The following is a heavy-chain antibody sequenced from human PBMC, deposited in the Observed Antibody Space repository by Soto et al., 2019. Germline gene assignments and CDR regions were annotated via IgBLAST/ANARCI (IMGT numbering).Heavy chain of an antibody. D-gene: IGHD1-26*01. CDR1: GFTFSSYW. Sequence: GGSLRLSCAASGFTFSSYWMSWVRQAPGKGLEWVANIKQDGSEKYYVDSVKGRFTISRDNAKNSLYLQMNSLRAEDTAVYYCASSHSGSYFDAFDIWGQGTRVTVSS. CDR2: IKQDGSEK. CDR3: ASSHSGSYFDAFDI. J-gene: IGHJ3*02. V-gene: IGHV3-7*03.